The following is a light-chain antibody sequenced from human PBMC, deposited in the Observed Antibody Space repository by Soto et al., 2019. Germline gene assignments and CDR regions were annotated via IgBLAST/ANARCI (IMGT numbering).Light chain of an antibody. Sequence: EIVLTQSPGTLSVSPGERATLSCRASQSVSRYLAWYQQKPGQAPRILIYDASNRATGIPDRFSGSGSGTDLTLTISRLEPEDFAVYYCQQRSNWPITCGQGTRLEIK. CDR3: QQRSNWPIT. J-gene: IGKJ5*01. CDR2: DAS. V-gene: IGKV3-11*01. CDR1: QSVSRY.